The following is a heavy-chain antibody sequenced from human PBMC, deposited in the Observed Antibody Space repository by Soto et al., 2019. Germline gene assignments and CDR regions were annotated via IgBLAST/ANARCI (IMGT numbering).Heavy chain of an antibody. J-gene: IGHJ5*02. CDR1: CGSFSGYY. Sequence: SETLSLTCAVYCGSFSGYYWSWIRQPPGKGLEWIGEINHSGSTNYNPSLKSRVTISVDTSKNQFSLKLSSVTAADTAVYYCARARTLWGVTSNWFDPWGQGTRVTVSS. CDR3: ARARTLWGVTSNWFDP. V-gene: IGHV4-34*01. D-gene: IGHD3-10*01. CDR2: INHSGST.